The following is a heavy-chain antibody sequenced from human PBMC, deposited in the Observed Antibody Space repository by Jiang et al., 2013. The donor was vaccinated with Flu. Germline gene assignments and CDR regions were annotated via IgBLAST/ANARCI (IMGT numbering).Heavy chain of an antibody. CDR1: GGSISSYY. V-gene: IGHV4-59*01. Sequence: TCTVSGGSISSYYWSWIRQPPGKGLEWIGYIYYSGSTNYNPSLKSRVTISVDTSKNQFSLKLSSVTAADTAVYYCARETMVQGVIIGMDVWGQGTTVTVSS. CDR3: ARETMVQGVIIGMDV. D-gene: IGHD3-10*01. J-gene: IGHJ6*02. CDR2: IYYSGST.